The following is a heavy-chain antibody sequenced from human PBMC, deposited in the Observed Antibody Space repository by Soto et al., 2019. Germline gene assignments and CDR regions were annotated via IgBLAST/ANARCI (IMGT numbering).Heavy chain of an antibody. CDR2: IIPFFGTA. V-gene: IGHV1-69*06. J-gene: IGHJ6*02. CDR1: GGTVTNYA. Sequence: QVQLVQSGAEVKKPGSSVTVSCKASGGTVTNYAISWVRQAPGQGLEWMGGIIPFFGTANYAQKFQGKVTITADKSTNTAYIELTSLRSENTAVYYCARGLSVAGTWGYYYYGMDVWGQGTTVTVSS. D-gene: IGHD6-19*01. CDR3: ARGLSVAGTWGYYYYGMDV.